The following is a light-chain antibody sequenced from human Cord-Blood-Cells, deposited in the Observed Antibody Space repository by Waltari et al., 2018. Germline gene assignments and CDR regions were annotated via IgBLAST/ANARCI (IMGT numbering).Light chain of an antibody. CDR1: SSDVGGYNY. CDR3: SSYTSSSTLV. J-gene: IGLJ1*01. V-gene: IGLV2-14*01. Sequence: QSALTQPASVSGSPGQSITISCTGTSSDVGGYNYVSWYQQHPGKAPKLMIYEVSNRPSGVSNRFSGSESGNTAALPISGLQAEDEADYYCSSYTSSSTLVFGTGTKVTVL. CDR2: EVS.